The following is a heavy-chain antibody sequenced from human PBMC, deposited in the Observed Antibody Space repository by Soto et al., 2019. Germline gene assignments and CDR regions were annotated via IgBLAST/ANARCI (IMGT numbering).Heavy chain of an antibody. CDR2: IHYTGST. V-gene: IGHV4-61*01. J-gene: IGHJ5*02. Sequence: PSETLSLTCSVSGDSISSENYYWSWIRQPPGRGLEWIGYIHYTGSTNYNPSLKRRVTMSVDTSKNQFSLKLTSVTAADTAVYYCAREGRYYYDSSGEFRNWFGPRGHGTSVP. D-gene: IGHD3-22*01. CDR1: GDSISSENYY. CDR3: AREGRYYYDSSGEFRNWFGP.